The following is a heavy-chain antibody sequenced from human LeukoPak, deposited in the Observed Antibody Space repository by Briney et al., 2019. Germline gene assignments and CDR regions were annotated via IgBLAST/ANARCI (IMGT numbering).Heavy chain of an antibody. CDR3: ARGGYCSSTSCYYPKNYYYYYMDV. J-gene: IGHJ6*03. V-gene: IGHV1-2*02. Sequence: GASVKVSCKASGYTFTGYYMHWVRQAPGQGLEWMGWINPNSGGTNYAQKFQGRVTMTRDTSISTAYMELSRLRSDDTAVYYCARGGYCSSTSCYYPKNYYYYYMDVWGKGTTVTISS. CDR1: GYTFTGYY. D-gene: IGHD2-2*01. CDR2: INPNSGGT.